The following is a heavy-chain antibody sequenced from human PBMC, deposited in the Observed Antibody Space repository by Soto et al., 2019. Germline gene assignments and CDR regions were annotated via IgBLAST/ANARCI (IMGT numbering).Heavy chain of an antibody. D-gene: IGHD3-10*01. CDR2: IYYSGST. CDR1: GGSISSGDYY. Sequence: SETLSLTCTVSGGSISSGDYYWSWIRQPPGKGLEWIGYIYYSGSTYYNPSLKSRVTISVDTSKNQFSLKLSSVTAADTAVYYCARDKRMVRKSYGRLAWFDPWGQGTLVTVSS. V-gene: IGHV4-30-4*01. J-gene: IGHJ5*02. CDR3: ARDKRMVRKSYGRLAWFDP.